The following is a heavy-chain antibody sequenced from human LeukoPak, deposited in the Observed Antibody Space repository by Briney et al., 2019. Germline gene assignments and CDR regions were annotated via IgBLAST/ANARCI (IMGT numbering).Heavy chain of an antibody. D-gene: IGHD1-14*01. V-gene: IGHV1-69*13. CDR2: ITPMFGTS. CDR1: GGTFSRHT. Sequence: GASVKVSCKASGGTFSRHTISWVRQSPGQGLEWMGGITPMFGTSNYAQKFRGRVMITADESTSTAYVELSSLRSEDTAVYYCARDSSEFRSLLFHWGQGTLATVSS. CDR3: ARDSSEFRSLLFH. J-gene: IGHJ1*01.